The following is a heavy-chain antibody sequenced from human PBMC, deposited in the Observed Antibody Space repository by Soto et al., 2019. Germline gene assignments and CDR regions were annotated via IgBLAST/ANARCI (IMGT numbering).Heavy chain of an antibody. CDR2: IYYSGST. CDR1: GGSISSGGYY. Sequence: QVQLQESGPGLVKPSQTLSLTCTVSGGSISSGGYYWSWIRQHPGKGLEWIGYIYYSGSTYYNPSLESRVTISVDTSKNQFALKLSSVTAADTAVYYCARGGAVITMRVSGGTNWFDPWGQGTLVTVSS. V-gene: IGHV4-31*03. J-gene: IGHJ5*02. CDR3: ARGGAVITMRVSGGTNWFDP. D-gene: IGHD3-22*01.